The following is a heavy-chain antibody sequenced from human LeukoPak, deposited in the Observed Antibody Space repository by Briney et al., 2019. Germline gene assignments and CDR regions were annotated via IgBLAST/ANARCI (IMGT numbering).Heavy chain of an antibody. Sequence: GGSLRLSCAASGFTFSSYWMSWVRQAPGKGLEWVANIKQDGSEKYYVDSVKGRFTISRDNAKNSLYLQMNSLRAEDTAVYYCARDNWNYEGLVLDYWGQGTLVTVSS. D-gene: IGHD1-7*01. CDR1: GFTFSSYW. CDR3: ARDNWNYEGLVLDY. J-gene: IGHJ4*02. V-gene: IGHV3-7*01. CDR2: IKQDGSEK.